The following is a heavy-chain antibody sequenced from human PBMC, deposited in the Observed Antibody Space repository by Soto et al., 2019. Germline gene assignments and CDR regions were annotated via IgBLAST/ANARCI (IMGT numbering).Heavy chain of an antibody. CDR1: GGSISSSSYY. CDR3: ARHEVTMIVVVAELFDY. D-gene: IGHD3-22*01. Sequence: ETLSLTCTVSGGSISSSSYYWGWIRQPPGKGLEWIGSIYYSGSTYYNPSLKSRVTISVDTSKNQFSLKLSSVTAADTAVYYCARHEVTMIVVVAELFDYWGQGTLVTVSS. V-gene: IGHV4-39*01. CDR2: IYYSGST. J-gene: IGHJ4*02.